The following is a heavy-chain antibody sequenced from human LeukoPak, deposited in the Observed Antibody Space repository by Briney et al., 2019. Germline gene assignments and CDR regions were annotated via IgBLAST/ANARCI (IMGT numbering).Heavy chain of an antibody. J-gene: IGHJ3*02. Sequence: SETLSLTCTVSGGSISSYYWSWIRQPPGKGLEWIGYIYHTGSNNYSPSLRSRVTMYVDTSKNQLSLKLSSVTAADTAMYYCARARYTNSWYAVDIWGQGTMVTVSS. D-gene: IGHD6-13*01. CDR2: IYHTGSN. CDR1: GGSISSYY. V-gene: IGHV4-59*08. CDR3: ARARYTNSWYAVDI.